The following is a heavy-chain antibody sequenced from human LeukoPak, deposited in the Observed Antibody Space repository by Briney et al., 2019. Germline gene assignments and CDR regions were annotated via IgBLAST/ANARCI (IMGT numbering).Heavy chain of an antibody. D-gene: IGHD6-13*01. CDR2: IYTSGST. CDR1: GGPISSGSYY. V-gene: IGHV4-61*02. J-gene: IGHJ4*02. CDR3: ARAEAAVLDY. Sequence: SETLSLTCTVSGGPISSGSYYWSWIRQPAGKGLEWIGRIYTSGSTNYNPSLKSRVTISVDTSKNQFSLKLSSVTAADTAVYYCARAEAAVLDYWGQGTLVTVSS.